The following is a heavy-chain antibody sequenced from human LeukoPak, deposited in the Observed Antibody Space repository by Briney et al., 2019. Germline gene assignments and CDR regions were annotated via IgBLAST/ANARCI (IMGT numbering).Heavy chain of an antibody. CDR2: FDPEDGET. CDR3: ATAVGRLRSGGYFDY. CDR1: GYTLTELS. J-gene: IGHJ4*02. V-gene: IGHV1-24*01. Sequence: ASVKVSFKVSGYTLTELSMHWVRQAPGKGREGMGGFDPEDGETIYAQKFQGRVTITEDTSTDTAYMELSGLRSEDTAVYYCATAVGRLRSGGYFDYWGQGTLVTVSS. D-gene: IGHD5-12*01.